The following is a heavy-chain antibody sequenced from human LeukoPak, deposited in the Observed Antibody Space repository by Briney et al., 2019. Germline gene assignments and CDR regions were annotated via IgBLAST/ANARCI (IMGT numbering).Heavy chain of an antibody. CDR2: IYYSGST. J-gene: IGHJ4*02. V-gene: IGHV4-59*08. Sequence: LETLSLTCTVSGGSISSYYWSWIRQPPGKGLEWIGYIYYSGSTNYNPSLKSRVTISVDTSKNQFSLKLSSVTAADTAVYYCARLAVTKMGFDYWGQGTLVTVSS. D-gene: IGHD4-17*01. CDR3: ARLAVTKMGFDY. CDR1: GGSISSYY.